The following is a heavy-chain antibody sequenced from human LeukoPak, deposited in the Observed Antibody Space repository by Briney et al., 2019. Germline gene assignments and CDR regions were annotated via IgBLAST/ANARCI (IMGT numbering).Heavy chain of an antibody. CDR1: GFTFSTYG. V-gene: IGHV3-23*01. Sequence: PGGTLRLSCAASGFTFSTYGMSWVRQAPGKGLEWAAAITGSGGSTFYADSVKGRFTISRDNSKNTLYLQMNSLRDEDTAVYHCAKIVAPAAPIDGFDIWGQGTMVTVSS. J-gene: IGHJ3*02. CDR2: ITGSGGST. D-gene: IGHD2-2*01. CDR3: AKIVAPAAPIDGFDI.